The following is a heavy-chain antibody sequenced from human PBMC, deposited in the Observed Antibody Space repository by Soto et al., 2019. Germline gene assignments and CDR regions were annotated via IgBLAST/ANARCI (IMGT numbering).Heavy chain of an antibody. CDR1: GYTFTGYA. CDR3: AKYSSGWSFDY. Sequence: GASVKVSCKASGYTFTGYALHWVRQAPGQRLEWMGWINGGNGNTKYSQKFQGRVTITRDTSASTAYMELSRLRSEDTAVYYCAKYSSGWSFDYWGQGTLVTVSS. J-gene: IGHJ4*02. D-gene: IGHD6-19*01. V-gene: IGHV1-3*01. CDR2: INGGNGNT.